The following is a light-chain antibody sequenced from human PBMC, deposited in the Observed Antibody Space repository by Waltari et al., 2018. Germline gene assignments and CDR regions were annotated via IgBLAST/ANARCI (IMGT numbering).Light chain of an antibody. CDR3: SSQSSNDVVL. J-gene: IGLJ2*01. CDR1: SHDVRGYNS. V-gene: IGLV2-14*01. Sequence: QSALNQPSPVSGSPGQSVTLFFAGTSHDVRGYNSVSWYQEHPGQAPRVLIFDVSDRPSGVSERFSGSKSGNTASLTISGLQAEDEADYYCSSQSSNDVVLFGGGTKLTVL. CDR2: DVS.